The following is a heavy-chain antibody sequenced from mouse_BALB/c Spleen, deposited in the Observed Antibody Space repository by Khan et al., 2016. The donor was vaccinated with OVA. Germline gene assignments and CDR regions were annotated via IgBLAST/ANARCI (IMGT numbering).Heavy chain of an antibody. Sequence: EVQLQESGPSLVKPSQTLSLTCSVTGDSITSGYWNWIRKFPGNKLEYMGYISYSGSTYYNPSLKSRISITRDTSKNQYYLQLNSVTTEDTATYYCARLGIRGNYRFDYWGQGTTLAVSS. CDR2: ISYSGST. CDR3: ARLGIRGNYRFDY. J-gene: IGHJ2*01. V-gene: IGHV3-8*02. D-gene: IGHD2-1*01. CDR1: GDSITSGY.